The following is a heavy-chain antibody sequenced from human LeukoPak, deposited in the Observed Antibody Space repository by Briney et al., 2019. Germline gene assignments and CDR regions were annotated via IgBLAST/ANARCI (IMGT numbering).Heavy chain of an antibody. CDR3: ARASSGYGSGSEDY. J-gene: IGHJ4*02. CDR1: GGSISSGDYY. Sequence: SQTLSLTCTVSGGSISSGDYYWSWIRQPPGKGLEWIGYIYYSGSTYHNPSLKSRVTISVDTSKNQFSLKLSSVTAADTAVYYCARASSGYGSGSEDYWGQGTLVTVSS. CDR2: IYYSGST. V-gene: IGHV4-30-4*01. D-gene: IGHD3-10*01.